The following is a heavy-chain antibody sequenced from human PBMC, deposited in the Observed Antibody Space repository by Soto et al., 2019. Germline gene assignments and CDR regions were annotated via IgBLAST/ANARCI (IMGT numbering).Heavy chain of an antibody. Sequence: GGSLRLSCVASGFTFSSYGMHWVRQAPGKGLEWVAVIWYDGSNKYYADSVKGRFTISRDNSKNTLYLQMNSLRAEDTAVYYCARGVSRFGDLYIFDYWGQGTLVTVSS. CDR1: GFTFSSYG. CDR3: ARGVSRFGDLYIFDY. CDR2: IWYDGSNK. J-gene: IGHJ4*02. V-gene: IGHV3-33*01. D-gene: IGHD3-10*01.